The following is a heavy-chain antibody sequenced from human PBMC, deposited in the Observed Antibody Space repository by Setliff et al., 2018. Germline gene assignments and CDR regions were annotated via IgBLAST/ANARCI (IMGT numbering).Heavy chain of an antibody. CDR1: GFSISSGYY. CDR3: GRGFSRIEGWGNWFDP. J-gene: IGHJ5*02. V-gene: IGHV4-38-2*01. CDR2: IHHSGKA. Sequence: SETLSLTCAVSGFSISSGYYWGWIRQPPGKGLEWIVNIHHSGKAYYNPSLKSRLIITRDTSKNQISLKLTSVTAADTAVYYCGRGFSRIEGWGNWFDPWGQGILVTVSS. D-gene: IGHD2-15*01.